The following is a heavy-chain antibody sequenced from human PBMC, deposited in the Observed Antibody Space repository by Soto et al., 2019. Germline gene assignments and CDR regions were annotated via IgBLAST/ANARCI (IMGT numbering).Heavy chain of an antibody. CDR3: ARGQGGYSYGAELDY. CDR1: GGSISSGGYS. Sequence: KPSETLSLTCAVSGGSISSGGYSWSWIRQPPGKGLEWIGYIYHSGSTYYNPSLKSRVTISVDRSKNQFSLKLSSVTAADTAVYYCARGQGGYSYGAELDYWGQGTLVTVSS. V-gene: IGHV4-30-2*01. D-gene: IGHD5-18*01. CDR2: IYHSGST. J-gene: IGHJ4*02.